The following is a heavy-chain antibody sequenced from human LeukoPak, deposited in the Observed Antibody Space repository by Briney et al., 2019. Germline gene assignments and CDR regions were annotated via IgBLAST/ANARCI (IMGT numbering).Heavy chain of an antibody. CDR3: ASPACSSTSCYSGLDV. CDR2: IISSSSYI. Sequence: GGSLRLSCAASGFTFSSYSMNWVRQAPGKGLEWVSSIISSSSYIYYADSVKGRFTISRDNAKNSLYLQMNSLRAEDTAVYYCASPACSSTSCYSGLDVWGKGTTVTVSS. V-gene: IGHV3-21*01. J-gene: IGHJ6*04. D-gene: IGHD2-2*01. CDR1: GFTFSSYS.